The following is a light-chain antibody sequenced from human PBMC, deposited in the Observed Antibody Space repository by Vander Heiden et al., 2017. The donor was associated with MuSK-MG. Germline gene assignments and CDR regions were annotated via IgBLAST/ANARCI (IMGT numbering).Light chain of an antibody. V-gene: IGKV1-5*03. J-gene: IGKJ1*01. CDR1: ENIDRW. CDR2: KAS. Sequence: DMQMTQSPSTLSGFVGDRVTITCRASENIDRWLAWYQHKPGQAPKLLIYKASNLESGVPSRFSGSGSGTEFTLTINSLQPDDFATYYCQQVNNYPWTFGQGTKVEIK. CDR3: QQVNNYPWT.